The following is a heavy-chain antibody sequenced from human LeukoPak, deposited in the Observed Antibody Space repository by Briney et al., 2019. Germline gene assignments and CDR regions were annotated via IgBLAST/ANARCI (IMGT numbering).Heavy chain of an antibody. CDR1: GFDFSTYS. J-gene: IGHJ5*02. D-gene: IGHD3-3*01. Sequence: GGSLRLSCAASGFDFSTYSMYWVRQAPGKGLEYVSGISSNGLSAYYGDSVKGRFTISRDNSKNTLYLQMNSLRAEDTAVYYCVTYYDFWSGYYPPWFDPWGQGTLVTVSS. CDR3: VTYYDFWSGYYPPWFDP. CDR2: ISSNGLSA. V-gene: IGHV3-64*02.